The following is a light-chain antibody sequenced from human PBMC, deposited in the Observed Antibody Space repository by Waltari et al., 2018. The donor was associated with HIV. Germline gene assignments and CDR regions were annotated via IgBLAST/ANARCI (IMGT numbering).Light chain of an antibody. CDR3: AAWDDSLSVYV. J-gene: IGLJ1*01. V-gene: IGLV1-47*01. Sequence: QSVLTQPPSASGTPGQRVTISCSGSSSHIGSNSVYWYQQLPGTAPNLLIYRNNQRPSGVPDRFSGSTSGTSASLAISGLRSEDEADYFCAAWDDSLSVYVFGTGTKVTVL. CDR1: SSHIGSNS. CDR2: RNN.